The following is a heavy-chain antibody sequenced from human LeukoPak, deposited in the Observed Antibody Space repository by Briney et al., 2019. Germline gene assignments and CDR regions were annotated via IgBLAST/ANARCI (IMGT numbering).Heavy chain of an antibody. CDR1: GFTFSSYA. D-gene: IGHD6-19*01. Sequence: GSLRLSCAASGFTFSSYAMSWVRQPPGKGLEWIGEINHSGSTNYNPSLKSRVTISVDTSKNQLSLKLSSVTAADTAVYYCARGRYSSGWYDWFDPWGQGTLVTVSS. CDR3: ARGRYSSGWYDWFDP. V-gene: IGHV4-34*01. J-gene: IGHJ5*02. CDR2: INHSGST.